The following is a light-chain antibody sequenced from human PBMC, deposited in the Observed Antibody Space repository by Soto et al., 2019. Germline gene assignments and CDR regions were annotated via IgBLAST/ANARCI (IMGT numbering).Light chain of an antibody. J-gene: IGKJ2*03. CDR1: RSVGSR. V-gene: IGKV3D-15*01. Sequence: VVMTQSPATLSVSPGERATLSCRASRSVGSRLAGYQQKPCQSPRLLIHDASTRANGIPARFSGSGSGTDFTLTISSLQSEDFAVYYCQQYYDWYSFGQGTKL. CDR2: DAS. CDR3: QQYYDWYS.